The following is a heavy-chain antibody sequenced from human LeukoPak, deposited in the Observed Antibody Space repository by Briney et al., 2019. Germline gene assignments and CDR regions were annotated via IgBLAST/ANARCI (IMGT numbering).Heavy chain of an antibody. CDR1: GFIFSNYE. D-gene: IGHD1-26*01. CDR3: ARDPYSGAYGADYYYFMDV. CDR2: ISSSGSSI. J-gene: IGHJ6*03. V-gene: IGHV3-48*03. Sequence: GGSLRLSCAASGFIFSNYEMNWVRQAPGKGLEWVSYISSSGSSIHYADSVRGRFTISRDNAANSLFLQMDSLRGEDTAVYYCARDPYSGAYGADYYYFMDVWGRGTTVTVSS.